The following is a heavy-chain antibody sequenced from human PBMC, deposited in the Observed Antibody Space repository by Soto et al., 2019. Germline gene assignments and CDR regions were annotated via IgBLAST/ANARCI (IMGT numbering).Heavy chain of an antibody. CDR1: GGSISSYY. J-gene: IGHJ4*02. Sequence: SKTLSLTCTVSGGSISSYYWSWIRQPPGKGLEWIGYIYYSGSTNYNPSLKSRVTISVDTSKNQFSLKLSSVTAADTAVYYCARFGGYSYEFFDYWGPGTLVTVSS. D-gene: IGHD5-18*01. V-gene: IGHV4-59*01. CDR3: ARFGGYSYEFFDY. CDR2: IYYSGST.